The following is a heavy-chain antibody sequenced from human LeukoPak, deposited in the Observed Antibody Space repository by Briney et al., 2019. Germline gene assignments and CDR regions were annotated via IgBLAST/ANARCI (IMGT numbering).Heavy chain of an antibody. CDR3: ARRRIAAAGTGRGNWFDP. D-gene: IGHD6-13*01. CDR1: GGSFSGYY. Sequence: PSETLSLTCAVYGGSFSGYYWSWIRQPPGKGLEWIGEINHSGSTNYNPSLKSRVTISVDTSENQFSLKLSSVTAADTAVYYCARRRIAAAGTGRGNWFDPWGQGTLVTVSS. CDR2: INHSGST. V-gene: IGHV4-34*01. J-gene: IGHJ5*02.